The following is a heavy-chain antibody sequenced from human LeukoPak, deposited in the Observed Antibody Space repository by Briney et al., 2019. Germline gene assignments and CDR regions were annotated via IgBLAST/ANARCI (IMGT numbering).Heavy chain of an antibody. CDR1: GYTFSTYY. CDR2: INPSGGST. Sequence: ASVKVSCKASGYTFSTYYMHWVRQAPGQGLEWMGMINPSGGSTSYAQKFQGRVTMTRDTSTSTVQMELSSLRFEDTAVYCCARGGRTIFGVVSDYWGQGTLVTVSS. CDR3: ARGGRTIFGVVSDY. V-gene: IGHV1-46*01. J-gene: IGHJ4*02. D-gene: IGHD3-3*01.